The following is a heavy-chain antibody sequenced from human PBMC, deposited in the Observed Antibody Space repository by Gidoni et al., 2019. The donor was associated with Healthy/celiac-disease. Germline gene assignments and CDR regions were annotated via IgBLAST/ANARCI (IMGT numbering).Heavy chain of an antibody. CDR2: MNHNRVNT. D-gene: IGHD2-2*01. J-gene: IGHJ6*02. V-gene: IGHV1-8*01. CDR3: ASQLYYGMDV. Sequence: VQLVQSGAEVKKPGASLKVSCKAYGYTFTSYDINWVRQATGQGLEWMGWMNHNRVNTGYAQKFQGRVTMTRKTYISTAYMELSSRRSEDTAVYYCASQLYYGMDVWGQGTTVTVSS. CDR1: GYTFTSYD.